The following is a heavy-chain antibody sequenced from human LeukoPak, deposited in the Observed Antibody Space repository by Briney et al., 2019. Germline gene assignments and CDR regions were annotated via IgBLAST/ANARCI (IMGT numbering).Heavy chain of an antibody. D-gene: IGHD2-2*01. CDR3: ARDSRYCSSTSCFLYYYYMDV. Sequence: GGSLRLSCAASGFTFSSYWMHWVRQAPGKGLVWVSRINSDGSSTSYADSVKGRFTISRDNANNTLYLQMNSLRAEDTAVYYCARDSRYCSSTSCFLYYYYMDVWVKGTTVTVSS. CDR1: GFTFSSYW. CDR2: INSDGSST. V-gene: IGHV3-74*01. J-gene: IGHJ6*03.